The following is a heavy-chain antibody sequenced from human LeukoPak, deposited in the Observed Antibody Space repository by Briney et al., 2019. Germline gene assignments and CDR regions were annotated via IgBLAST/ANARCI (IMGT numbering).Heavy chain of an antibody. CDR2: ISAYNGNT. CDR1: GYTFTRYG. CDR3: ARGVLPSKLCRSTSCLDY. J-gene: IGHJ4*02. Sequence: ASGTVSCQPSGYTFTRYGIRWVRQAAGQGLEWMGWISAYNGNTNYAQQLQGRVTMTTDKSTSTAYMELRSVRSDDTAVYYCARGVLPSKLCRSTSCLDYWGQGTLVTVSS. D-gene: IGHD2-2*01. V-gene: IGHV1-18*01.